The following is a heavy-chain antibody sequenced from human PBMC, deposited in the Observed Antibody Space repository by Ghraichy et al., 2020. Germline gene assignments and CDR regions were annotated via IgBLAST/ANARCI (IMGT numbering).Heavy chain of an antibody. CDR3: ATLSMTTVTRDRPFDY. Sequence: GGSLRLSCAASGFTFSSYSMNWVRQAPGKGLEWVSSISSSSSYIYYADSVKGRFTISRDNAKNSLYLQMNSLRAEDTAVYYCATLSMTTVTRDRPFDYWGQGTLVTVSS. D-gene: IGHD4-17*01. CDR1: GFTFSSYS. V-gene: IGHV3-21*01. J-gene: IGHJ4*02. CDR2: ISSSSSYI.